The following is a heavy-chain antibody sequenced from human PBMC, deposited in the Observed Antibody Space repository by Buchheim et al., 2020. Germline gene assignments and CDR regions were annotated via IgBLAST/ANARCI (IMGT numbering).Heavy chain of an antibody. CDR2: VSFDGSNK. V-gene: IGHV3-30*18. CDR1: GFTLRTYG. D-gene: IGHD6-19*01. Sequence: QVQLVESGGGVVQPGRSLSLSCAASGFTLRTYGMHWVRQAPGKGLEWVALVSFDGSNKYYADSVKGRFTISRDNSKNTLFLQMNSPRSEDTALYYCAKGGEVGSGWFFDHWGQGTL. CDR3: AKGGEVGSGWFFDH. J-gene: IGHJ4*02.